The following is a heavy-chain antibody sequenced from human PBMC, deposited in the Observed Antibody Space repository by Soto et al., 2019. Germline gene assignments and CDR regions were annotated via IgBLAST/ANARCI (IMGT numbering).Heavy chain of an antibody. Sequence: GGSLRLSCAASGFTVSSNYMSWVRQAPGKGLEWVSVIYSGGSTYYADSEKGRLTISRDNSKNTLYLQMNSLRAEDTAVYYCARDRVESGYPEYFQHWGQGTLVTVSS. CDR2: IYSGGST. V-gene: IGHV3-53*01. CDR3: ARDRVESGYPEYFQH. CDR1: GFTVSSNY. D-gene: IGHD3-22*01. J-gene: IGHJ1*01.